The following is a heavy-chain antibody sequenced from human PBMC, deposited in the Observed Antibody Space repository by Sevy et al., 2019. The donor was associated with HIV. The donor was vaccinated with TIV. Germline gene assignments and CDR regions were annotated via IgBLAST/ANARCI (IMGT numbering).Heavy chain of an antibody. V-gene: IGHV1-2*02. Sequence: ASVKVSCKASGYTFTGYYMHWVRQAPGQGLEWMGWINPNSGGTNYAQKFQGRVTMTRDTSISTAYMELSRLRSDDTAVSDCARVPSTIVGVVMPDDYWGQGTLVTVSS. J-gene: IGHJ4*02. D-gene: IGHD3-3*01. CDR3: ARVPSTIVGVVMPDDY. CDR2: INPNSGGT. CDR1: GYTFTGYY.